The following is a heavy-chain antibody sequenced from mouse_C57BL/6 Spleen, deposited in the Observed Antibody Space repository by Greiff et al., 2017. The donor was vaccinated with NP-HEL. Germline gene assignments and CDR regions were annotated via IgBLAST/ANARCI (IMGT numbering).Heavy chain of an antibody. D-gene: IGHD1-1*01. CDR3: ALRYYYAMDY. Sequence: VQLQQPGAELVMPGASVKLSCKASGYTFTSYWMHWVTQRPGQGLEWIGEIDPSDSYTNYNQKFKGKSTLTVDKSSSTAYMQLSSLTSEDSAVYYCALRYYYAMDYWGQGTSVTVSS. V-gene: IGHV1-69*01. CDR1: GYTFTSYW. J-gene: IGHJ4*01. CDR2: IDPSDSYT.